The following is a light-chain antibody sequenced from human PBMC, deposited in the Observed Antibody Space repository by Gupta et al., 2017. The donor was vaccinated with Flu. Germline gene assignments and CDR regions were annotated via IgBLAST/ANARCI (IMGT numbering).Light chain of an antibody. J-gene: IGLJ1*01. CDR2: QDK. CDR3: QAWDSNNGGV. V-gene: IGLV3-1*01. Sequence: SYELTQPPSVSVSPGQPATISGSGDRLGDKYTCCYQHKPGQSPVLVIYQDKKRPSGISERFSGSNSGNTATLTISGTQTSDEGDYYCQAWDSNNGGVFGSGTRVTVL. CDR1: RLGDKY.